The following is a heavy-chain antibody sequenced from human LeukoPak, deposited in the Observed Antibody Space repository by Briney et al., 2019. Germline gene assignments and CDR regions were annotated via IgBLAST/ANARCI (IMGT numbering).Heavy chain of an antibody. Sequence: GGSLRLSCAASGFTFSSYWMSWVRQAPGKGLEWVANIKQDGSEKYYVDSVKGRFTISRDNAKNSLYLQMNSLRAEDTAVYYCARDSPYSFPHIVVVVADYWGQGTLVTVSS. CDR2: IKQDGSEK. V-gene: IGHV3-7*04. D-gene: IGHD2-15*01. CDR3: ARDSPYSFPHIVVVVADY. CDR1: GFTFSSYW. J-gene: IGHJ4*02.